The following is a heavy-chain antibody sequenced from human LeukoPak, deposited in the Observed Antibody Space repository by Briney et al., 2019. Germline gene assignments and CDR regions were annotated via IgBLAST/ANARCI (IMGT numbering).Heavy chain of an antibody. Sequence: PSETLSLTCAVYGGSFSGYYRSWIRQPPGKGLEWIGEINHSGSTNYNPSLKSRVTISVDTSKNQFSLKLSSVTAADTAVYYCARGRNYYDSSGYSDYWGQGTLVTVSS. J-gene: IGHJ4*02. CDR3: ARGRNYYDSSGYSDY. V-gene: IGHV4-34*01. CDR1: GGSFSGYY. D-gene: IGHD3-22*01. CDR2: INHSGST.